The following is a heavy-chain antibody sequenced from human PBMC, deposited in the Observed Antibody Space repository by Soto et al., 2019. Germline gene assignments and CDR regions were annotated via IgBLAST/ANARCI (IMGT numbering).Heavy chain of an antibody. V-gene: IGHV5-51*01. D-gene: IGHD4-17*01. CDR3: ARHGFYGDYSSNYFDP. Sequence: GASLKISCKGSGYSFTNYWIAWVRQMPGKGLEYIGIIYPSDSDTRYSPSFQGQVTISADKSISTAYLQWSSLKASDTAIYYCARHGFYGDYSSNYFDPWGQGTLVTVSS. CDR1: GYSFTNYW. CDR2: IYPSDSDT. J-gene: IGHJ5*02.